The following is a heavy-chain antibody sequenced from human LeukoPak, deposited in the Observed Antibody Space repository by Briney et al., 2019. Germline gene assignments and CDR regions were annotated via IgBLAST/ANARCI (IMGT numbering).Heavy chain of an antibody. CDR2: IYSGGST. V-gene: IGHV3-66*01. CDR1: GFTVSSNY. J-gene: IGHJ6*02. CDR3: ASRIVGATVGLYYYYYGMDV. Sequence: GGSLRLSCAASGFTVSSNYMSWVRLAPGKGLEWVSVIYSGGSTYYADSVKGRFTISRDNSKNTLYLQMNSLRAEDTAVYYCASRIVGATVGLYYYYYGMDVWGQGTTVTVSS. D-gene: IGHD1-26*01.